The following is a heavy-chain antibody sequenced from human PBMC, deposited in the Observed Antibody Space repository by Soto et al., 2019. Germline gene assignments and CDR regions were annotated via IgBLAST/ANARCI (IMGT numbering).Heavy chain of an antibody. Sequence: QVRLQESGPGLVKPSQTLSLTCSVSGGSISSGGCYWSWIRQHTEKGLEWVGYIYYRGSTNYNPSLKSLVIISVDTSSNRFSLDLRSGTAAATAIYYCARHSASWQWFDYWGQGTLVTVSS. CDR1: GGSISSGGCY. V-gene: IGHV4-31*01. CDR2: IYYRGST. J-gene: IGHJ5*01. CDR3: ARHSASWQWFDY. D-gene: IGHD1-26*01.